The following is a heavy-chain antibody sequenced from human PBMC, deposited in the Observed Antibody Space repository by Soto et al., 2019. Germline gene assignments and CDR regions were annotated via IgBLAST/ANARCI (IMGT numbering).Heavy chain of an antibody. V-gene: IGHV3-23*01. CDR1: GFTFSGYA. CDR2: ISGSGGST. J-gene: IGHJ4*02. Sequence: GGSLRLSCAASGFTFSGYAMSWVRQAPGKGLDWVSAISGSGGSTYSADSVKGRFTISRDNSKNTLYLQMRSLRAEDTAVYYCTTEDLHLGYSSSLGRNYWGQGTLVTVSS. D-gene: IGHD6-13*01. CDR3: TTEDLHLGYSSSLGRNY.